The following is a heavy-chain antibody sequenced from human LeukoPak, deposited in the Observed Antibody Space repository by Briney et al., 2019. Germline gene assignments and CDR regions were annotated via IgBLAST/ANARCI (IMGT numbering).Heavy chain of an antibody. J-gene: IGHJ4*02. Sequence: ASVKVSCKASGYTFTSYDFNWLRQATGQGPEWMGWMNPNSGATGYAQKFQGRVTMTRSASINTAYMELSSLRSEDTAVYYCARDQEGFDYWGQGTVVTVSS. V-gene: IGHV1-8*01. CDR1: GYTFTSYD. CDR3: ARDQEGFDY. CDR2: MNPNSGAT.